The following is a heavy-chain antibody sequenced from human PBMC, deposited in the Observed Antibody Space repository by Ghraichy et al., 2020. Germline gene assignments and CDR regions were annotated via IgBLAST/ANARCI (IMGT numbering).Heavy chain of an antibody. CDR3: AREVNRGRVWFDP. CDR1: GGSVSSGSYY. CDR2: IYYSGST. J-gene: IGHJ5*02. V-gene: IGHV4-61*01. Sequence: SETLSLTCTVSGGSVSSGSYYWSWIRQPPGKGLEWIGYIYYSGSTNYNPSLKSRVTISVDTSKNQFSLKLSSVTAADTAVYYCAREVNRGRVWFDPWGQGTLVTVSS. D-gene: IGHD1-14*01.